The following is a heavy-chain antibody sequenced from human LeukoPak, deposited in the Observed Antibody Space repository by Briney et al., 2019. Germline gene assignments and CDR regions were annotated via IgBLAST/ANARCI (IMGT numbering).Heavy chain of an antibody. Sequence: GGSLRLSCAAPGFTFNAYGMHWVRQAPGKGLEWVAYIQYDGSNQQYADSVKSRFSISRDSSKNILYLQMNSLRAEDTAVYYCANGAAAGTPTIGDYWGQGTLVTVSS. J-gene: IGHJ4*02. V-gene: IGHV3-30*02. D-gene: IGHD6-13*01. CDR1: GFTFNAYG. CDR3: ANGAAAGTPTIGDY. CDR2: IQYDGSNQ.